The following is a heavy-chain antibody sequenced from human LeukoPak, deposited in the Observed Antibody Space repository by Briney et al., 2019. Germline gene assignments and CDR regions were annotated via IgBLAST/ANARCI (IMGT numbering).Heavy chain of an antibody. CDR2: INPNSGGT. D-gene: IGHD6-13*01. CDR3: ASHSSSWYLFDY. Sequence: ASVKVSCKASGGTFSSYAISWVRQAPGQGLEWMGRINPNSGGTNYAQKFQGRVTMTRDTSISTAYMELSRLRSDDTAVYYCASHSSSWYLFDYWGQGTLVTVSS. CDR1: GGTFSSYA. J-gene: IGHJ4*02. V-gene: IGHV1-2*06.